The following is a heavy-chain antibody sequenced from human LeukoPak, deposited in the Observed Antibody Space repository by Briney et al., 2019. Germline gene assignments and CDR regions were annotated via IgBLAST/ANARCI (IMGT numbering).Heavy chain of an antibody. D-gene: IGHD3-10*01. CDR1: GGSISSYY. CDR3: SKSRYYYGSGSYYSAYLMDV. V-gene: IGHV4-59*01. J-gene: IGHJ6*02. Sequence: SETLSLTCTVSGGSISSYYWSWIRQPPGKGLEWIGYMYSSGSTNYNPSLKSRVTISVGTSKNQFSLKLSSVTAAVTAVYYCSKSRYYYGSGSYYSAYLMDVWGQGTTVTVSS. CDR2: MYSSGST.